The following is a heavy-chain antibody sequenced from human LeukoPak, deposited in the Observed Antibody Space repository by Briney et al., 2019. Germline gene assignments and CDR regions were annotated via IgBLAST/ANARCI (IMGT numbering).Heavy chain of an antibody. J-gene: IGHJ4*02. V-gene: IGHV3-23*01. D-gene: IGHD5-18*01. CDR2: ISGGGGTT. Sequence: GGSLRLSCAASGFTSSNYVMSWVRQAPGEGLEWVSTISGGGGTTYHADSVKGRFTISRDNGKNTLYLQMNSLRVEDTALYYCAKGDSAMIRRYYFDYWGQGTLVTVSS. CDR1: GFTSSNYV. CDR3: AKGDSAMIRRYYFDY.